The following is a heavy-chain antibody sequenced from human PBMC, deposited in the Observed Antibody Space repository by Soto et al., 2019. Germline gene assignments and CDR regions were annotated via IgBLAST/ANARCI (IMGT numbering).Heavy chain of an antibody. V-gene: IGHV1-69*13. CDR2: IIPIFGTA. D-gene: IGHD3-22*01. CDR1: GGTFSSYA. Sequence: SVKVSCKASGGTFSSYAISWVRQAPGQGLEWMGGIIPIFGTANYAQKFQGRVTITADESTSTAYMELSSLRSEDTAVYYCARYFFGYYDSSGYFDYWGQGTLVTVSS. J-gene: IGHJ4*02. CDR3: ARYFFGYYDSSGYFDY.